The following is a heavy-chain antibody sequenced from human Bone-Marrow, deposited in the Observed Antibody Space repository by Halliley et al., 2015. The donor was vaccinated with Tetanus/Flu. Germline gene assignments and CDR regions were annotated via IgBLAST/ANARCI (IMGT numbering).Heavy chain of an antibody. D-gene: IGHD3-16*02. Sequence: WVSYISSSSLTIYYADSVKGRFTTSRDNAKNSLYLQMNSLGDDDTAVYYCTKGLDEYVWGSYHDLWGQGTLVTVSS. CDR2: ISSSSLTI. CDR3: TKGLDEYVWGSYHDL. V-gene: IGHV3-48*02. J-gene: IGHJ5*02.